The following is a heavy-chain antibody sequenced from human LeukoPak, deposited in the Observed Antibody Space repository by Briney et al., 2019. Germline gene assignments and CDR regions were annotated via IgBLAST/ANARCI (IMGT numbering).Heavy chain of an antibody. CDR3: ARAYYESSAYRHAVYFDY. V-gene: IGHV1-69*04. D-gene: IGHD3-22*01. Sequence: GASVKVSCKASGYTFTSYGISWVRQAPGQGLEWMGRIIPILGIANYAQKFQGRVTITADKSTSTAYMELSSLRSEDTAVYYCARAYYESSAYRHAVYFDYWGQGTLVTVSS. CDR2: IIPILGIA. CDR1: GYTFTSYG. J-gene: IGHJ4*02.